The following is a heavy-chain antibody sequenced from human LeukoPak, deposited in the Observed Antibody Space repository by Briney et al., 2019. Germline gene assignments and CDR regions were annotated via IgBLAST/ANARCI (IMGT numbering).Heavy chain of an antibody. CDR2: IYYSGST. D-gene: IGHD4-11*01. V-gene: IGHV4-39*07. CDR3: ARVSYSNFDY. CDR1: GGSISSSSYY. J-gene: IGHJ4*02. Sequence: SETLSLTCTVSGGSISSSSYYWGWIRQPPGKGLEWIGSIYYSGSTYYNPSLKSRVTISVDTSKYQFSLKLSSVTAADTAVYYCARVSYSNFDYWGQGTLVTVSS.